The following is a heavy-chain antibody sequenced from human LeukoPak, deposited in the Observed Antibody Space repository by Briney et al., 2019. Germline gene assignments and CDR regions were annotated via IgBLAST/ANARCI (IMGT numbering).Heavy chain of an antibody. J-gene: IGHJ4*02. V-gene: IGHV3-48*03. D-gene: IGHD6-19*01. CDR1: EFTFSNYG. CDR2: ISSSGSTI. CDR3: ARSSGWLIGY. Sequence: GGSLRLSCAASEFTFSNYGINWVRQAPGKGLEWVSYISSSGSTIHYADSVKGRVTISRDNAKNSLYLQMNSLRAEDTAVYYCARSSGWLIGYWGQGSLVTVSS.